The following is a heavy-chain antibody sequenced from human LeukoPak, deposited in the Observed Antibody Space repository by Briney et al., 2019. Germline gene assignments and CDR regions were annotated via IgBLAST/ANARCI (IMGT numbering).Heavy chain of an antibody. J-gene: IGHJ6*04. Sequence: SETLSLTCAVYGGSFSGYYWSWLRQPPGKGLEWIGEINHSGSTNYNPSLKSRVTISVDTSKNQFSLKLSSVTAADTAVYYRAKGHVLLWFGELFPPGHYGMDVWSKGTTVTVSS. V-gene: IGHV4-34*01. CDR3: AKGHVLLWFGELFPPGHYGMDV. D-gene: IGHD3-10*01. CDR2: INHSGST. CDR1: GGSFSGYY.